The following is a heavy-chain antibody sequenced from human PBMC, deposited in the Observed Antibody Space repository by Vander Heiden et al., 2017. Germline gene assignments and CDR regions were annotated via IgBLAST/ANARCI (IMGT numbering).Heavy chain of an antibody. CDR2: IWYDGSNK. Sequence: QVQLVESGGGVVQPGRSLRPSCAASGFTFCGDGMHWVGQGSGKGLEWVAVIWYDGSNKYYADAVKGRFTISRDNSENTLYLQMNSLRAEYTAVYYCARENYDSSGYYPDWGQGTLVTVSA. V-gene: IGHV3-33*01. CDR1: GFTFCGDG. J-gene: IGHJ4*02. CDR3: ARENYDSSGYYPD. D-gene: IGHD3-22*01.